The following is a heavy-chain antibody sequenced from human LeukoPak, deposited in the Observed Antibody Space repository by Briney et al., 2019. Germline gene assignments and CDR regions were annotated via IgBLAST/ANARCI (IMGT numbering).Heavy chain of an antibody. CDR2: ISWNSGSI. CDR1: GLTFDDYA. D-gene: IGHD3-3*01. J-gene: IGHJ6*02. V-gene: IGHV3-9*01. CDR3: AKDMYYDFWSGYYTGNNYYYGMDV. Sequence: SLRLSCAASGLTFDDYAMHWVRQAPGKGLEWVSGISWNSGSIGYADSVKGRFTISRDNAKNSLYLQMNSLRAEDTALYYCAKDMYYDFWSGYYTGNNYYYGMDVWGQGTTVTVSS.